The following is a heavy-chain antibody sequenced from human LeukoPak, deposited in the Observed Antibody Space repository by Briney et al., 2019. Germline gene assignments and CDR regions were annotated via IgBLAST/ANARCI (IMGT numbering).Heavy chain of an antibody. J-gene: IGHJ4*02. CDR2: INHSGST. CDR1: GGSISSYY. D-gene: IGHD2-21*02. CDR3: ARGRWGDFAFDY. V-gene: IGHV4-34*01. Sequence: PSETLSLTCSVSGGSISSYYWGWIRQPPGKGLEWIGEINHSGSTNYNPSLKSRVTISVDTSKNQFSLKLSSVTAADTAVYYCARGRWGDFAFDYWGQGTLVTVSS.